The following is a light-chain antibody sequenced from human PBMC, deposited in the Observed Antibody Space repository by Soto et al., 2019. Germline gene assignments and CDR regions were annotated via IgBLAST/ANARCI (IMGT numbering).Light chain of an antibody. J-gene: IGKJ4*01. CDR2: GAS. Sequence: EIVMTQSPATLSVSPGERATLSCRASQSDSSNLAWYQQKPGQAPRLLIYGASTRATGIPARFSGSGSGTEFTLTISSLQSEDFAVYYCQQRSNWLTFGGGTKVEIK. V-gene: IGKV3D-15*01. CDR3: QQRSNWLT. CDR1: QSDSSN.